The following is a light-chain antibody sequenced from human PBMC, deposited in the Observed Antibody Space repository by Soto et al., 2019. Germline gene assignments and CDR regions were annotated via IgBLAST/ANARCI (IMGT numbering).Light chain of an antibody. CDR2: DVS. V-gene: IGLV2-14*01. Sequence: QSALTQPASVSGSPGQSITISCTGTSSDIGGYDYVSWYQQYPGKVPKLMIYDVSNRPSGVSDRFSGSKSANTASLTISGLQAEDEADYYCNSYTTSSSLYVFGTGTQLTVL. CDR1: SSDIGGYDY. J-gene: IGLJ1*01. CDR3: NSYTTSSSLYV.